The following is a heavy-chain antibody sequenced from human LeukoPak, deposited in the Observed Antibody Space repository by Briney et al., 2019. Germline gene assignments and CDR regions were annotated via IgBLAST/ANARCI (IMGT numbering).Heavy chain of an antibody. J-gene: IGHJ3*02. D-gene: IGHD3-16*01. V-gene: IGHV4-34*01. CDR3: ARHSRGGHDAFDI. Sequence: SETLSLTCAVYGGSFSDYFWNWIRQPPGKGLEWIGEINHGGGTRYNPSLKSRATISVDTSRKQFSLNLTSVTAADTAVYYCARHSRGGHDAFDIWGQGTMVTVSS. CDR2: INHGGGT. CDR1: GGSFSDYF.